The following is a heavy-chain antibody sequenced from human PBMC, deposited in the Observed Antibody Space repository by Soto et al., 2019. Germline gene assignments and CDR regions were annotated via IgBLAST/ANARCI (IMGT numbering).Heavy chain of an antibody. CDR2: ISSSSSTI. D-gene: IGHD6-19*01. CDR3: ARELGSGSQGAYYYYGMDV. V-gene: IGHV3-48*02. J-gene: IGHJ6*02. CDR1: GFTFSSYS. Sequence: TGGSLRLSCAASGFTFSSYSMNWVRQAPGKGLEWVSYISSSSSTIYYADSVKGRFTISRDNAKNSLYLQMNSLRDEDTAVYYCARELGSGSQGAYYYYGMDVWGQGTTVTVSS.